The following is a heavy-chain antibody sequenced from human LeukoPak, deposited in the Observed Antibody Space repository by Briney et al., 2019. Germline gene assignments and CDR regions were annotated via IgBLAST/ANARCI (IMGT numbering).Heavy chain of an antibody. J-gene: IGHJ4*02. CDR2: ISDDGRRR. Sequence: GGSLRLSCAASGFSFISYGMPWVRQAPGKGLEWVGVISDDGRRRDYADSVKGRFTISRDNSKDTLYLQMNSLRAEDTAVYYCAKRPSDYGDYVSYFDYWGQGTLVTVSS. V-gene: IGHV3-30*18. CDR1: GFSFISYG. D-gene: IGHD4-17*01. CDR3: AKRPSDYGDYVSYFDY.